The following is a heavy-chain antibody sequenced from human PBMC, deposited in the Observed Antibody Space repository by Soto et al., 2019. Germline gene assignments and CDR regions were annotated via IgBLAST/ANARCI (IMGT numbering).Heavy chain of an antibody. CDR3: ARDQIFGVVIRWFDP. V-gene: IGHV3-7*01. CDR1: GFTFSSYW. Sequence: LRLSCTASGFTFSSYWMSWVRQAPGKGLEWVANIKQDGSEKYYVDSVKGRFTISRDNAKNSLYLQMNSLRAEDTAVYYCARDQIFGVVIRWFDPWGQGTLVTVSS. D-gene: IGHD3-3*01. CDR2: IKQDGSEK. J-gene: IGHJ5*02.